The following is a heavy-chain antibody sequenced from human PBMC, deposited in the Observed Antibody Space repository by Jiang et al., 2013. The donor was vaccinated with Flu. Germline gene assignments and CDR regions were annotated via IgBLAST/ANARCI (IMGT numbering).Heavy chain of an antibody. V-gene: IGHV5-10-1*01. Sequence: GAEVKKPGESLRISCKASGYDFTSYWVTWVRQMPGKGLEWMGRIDPSDSYANYNPSFRGHVTISVDTSSSTAYLQWSSLKASDSAIYYCSRLKGSYYRYYYMDVWGAGTSVTVSS. CDR3: SRLKGSYYRYYYMDV. D-gene: IGHD3-10*01. CDR1: GYDFTSYW. CDR2: IDPSDSYA. J-gene: IGHJ6*03.